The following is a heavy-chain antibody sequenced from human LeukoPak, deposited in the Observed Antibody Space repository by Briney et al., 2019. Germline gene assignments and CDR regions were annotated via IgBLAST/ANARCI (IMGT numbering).Heavy chain of an antibody. V-gene: IGHV4-39*01. Sequence: PSETLSLTCTVSGVSISSSNSYWGWIRQPPGKGLEWIGSVYYTGNTYYNACLKSRVTIVIDTSKNQISLRLTSVTATDTAMYYCARQTGSGLFTLPGGQGTLVTVSS. CDR1: GVSISSSNSY. D-gene: IGHD3/OR15-3a*01. J-gene: IGHJ4*02. CDR2: VYYTGNT. CDR3: ARQTGSGLFTLP.